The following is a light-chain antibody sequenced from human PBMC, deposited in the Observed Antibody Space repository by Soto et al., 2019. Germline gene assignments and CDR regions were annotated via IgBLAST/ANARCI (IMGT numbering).Light chain of an antibody. CDR3: LQALQTPLT. Sequence: DIVMTQSPLYLPVTPGEPASISCRSSESFLHSNGYNYLDWYLQKPGQSPQLLIYLGSNRASGVPDRFSGSGSGTDFTLNISRVEAEDVGVYYCLQALQTPLTFGGETKGDIK. V-gene: IGKV2-28*01. CDR2: LGS. CDR1: ESFLHSNGYNY. J-gene: IGKJ4*01.